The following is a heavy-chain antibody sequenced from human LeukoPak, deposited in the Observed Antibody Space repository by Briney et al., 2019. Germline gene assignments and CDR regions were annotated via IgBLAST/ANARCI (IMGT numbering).Heavy chain of an antibody. J-gene: IGHJ4*02. Sequence: GGSLRLSCAASGFTFSSYAMHWVRQAPGKGLEWVAVISYDGSNKYYADSVKGRFTISRDNSKNTLYLQMNSLRAEDTAVYYCARVGRAVAGSFGYWGQGTLVTVSS. CDR2: ISYDGSNK. V-gene: IGHV3-30*04. CDR3: ARVGRAVAGSFGY. CDR1: GFTFSSYA. D-gene: IGHD6-19*01.